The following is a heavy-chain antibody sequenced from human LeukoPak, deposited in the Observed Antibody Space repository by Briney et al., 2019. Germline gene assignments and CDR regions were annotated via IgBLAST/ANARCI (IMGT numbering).Heavy chain of an antibody. D-gene: IGHD3-10*01. Sequence: SGPTLVKPTQTLTLTCTFSGFSLRTRGGGVGWIRQPPGKALEWLSLIYWDDHQRYRPSLKTTLPITKDTSKHQVVLTMTNMDPVDTATYYCARGSGRHYSGMDVWGKGTTVTVSS. J-gene: IGHJ6*04. V-gene: IGHV2-5*02. CDR1: GFSLRTRGGG. CDR2: IYWDDHQ. CDR3: ARGSGRHYSGMDV.